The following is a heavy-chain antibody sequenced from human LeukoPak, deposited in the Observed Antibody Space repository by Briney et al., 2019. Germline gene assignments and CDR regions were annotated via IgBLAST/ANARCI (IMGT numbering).Heavy chain of an antibody. CDR1: GGSISSGSYY. CDR3: ARRDRGVKKGFDY. Sequence: SETLSLTCTVSGGSISSGSYYWSWIRQPAGKGLEWIGEINHSGSTNYNPSLKSRVTISIDTSKNHFSLKLNSVTAADTAVYYCARRDRGVKKGFDYWGQGTLVTVSS. J-gene: IGHJ4*02. D-gene: IGHD3-10*01. CDR2: INHSGST. V-gene: IGHV4-61*10.